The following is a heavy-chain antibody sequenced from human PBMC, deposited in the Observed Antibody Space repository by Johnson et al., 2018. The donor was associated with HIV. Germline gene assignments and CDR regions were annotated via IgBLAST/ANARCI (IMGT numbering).Heavy chain of an antibody. J-gene: IGHJ3*02. Sequence: QLVESGGGLVQPGRSLRLSCAASGFTFDDYAMHWVRQAPGKGLEWVSGISWNSGSIGYADSVKGRFTISRDNAKNSLYLQMNSLRAEDTALYYCARDKVRSGFSAFDIWGQGTMVTVSS. D-gene: IGHD2-21*01. CDR3: ARDKVRSGFSAFDI. CDR1: GFTFDDYA. V-gene: IGHV3-9*01. CDR2: ISWNSGSI.